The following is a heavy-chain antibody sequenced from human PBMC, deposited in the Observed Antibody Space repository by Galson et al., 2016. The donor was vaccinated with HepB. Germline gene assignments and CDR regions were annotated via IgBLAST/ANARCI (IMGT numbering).Heavy chain of an antibody. V-gene: IGHV3-23*01. CDR1: GFTFSSYA. J-gene: IGHJ4*02. CDR3: ALIGQRTPHPDY. D-gene: IGHD2/OR15-2a*01. Sequence: SLRLSCAASGFTFSSYAMSWVRQAPGKGLAWVSVISNSGGSTYYADAVKGRFTISRDNSKNTLYLQMNSLRAEDTAVYYCALIGQRTPHPDYWGQGTLVNVSS. CDR2: ISNSGGST.